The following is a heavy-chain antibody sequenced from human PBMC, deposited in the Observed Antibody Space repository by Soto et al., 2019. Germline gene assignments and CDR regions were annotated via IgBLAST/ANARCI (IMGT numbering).Heavy chain of an antibody. CDR3: TKAPASGSYWYFDS. CDR1: AFTFSDFG. V-gene: IGHV3-30*18. J-gene: IGHJ2*01. Sequence: QVQLVESGGGVVQPGTSLRLSCSASAFTFSDFGMHWVRQAPGKGLEWVAVISYDGSMKYYADSVKGRFTISRDNSKNTLYLQMNSLRAEDTALYYCTKAPASGSYWYFDSWGRGTLVTVSS. CDR2: ISYDGSMK. D-gene: IGHD1-26*01.